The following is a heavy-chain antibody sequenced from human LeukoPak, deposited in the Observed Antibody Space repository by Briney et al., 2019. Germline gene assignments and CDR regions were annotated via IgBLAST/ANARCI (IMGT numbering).Heavy chain of an antibody. J-gene: IGHJ4*02. CDR1: GYTFTAYY. V-gene: IGHV1-46*01. CDR3: ARVGYSYDSSGYYGFDY. Sequence: ASVKVSCKASGYTFTAYYMHWVRQAPGQGLEWMGIINPSGGSTSYAQKFQGRVTMTRDTSTSTVYMELSSLRSEDTAVYYCARVGYSYDSSGYYGFDYWGQGTLVTVSS. CDR2: INPSGGST. D-gene: IGHD3-22*01.